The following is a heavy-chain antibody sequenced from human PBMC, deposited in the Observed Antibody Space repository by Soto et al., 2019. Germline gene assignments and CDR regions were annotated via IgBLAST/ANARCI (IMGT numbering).Heavy chain of an antibody. CDR1: GFTFRNNV. Sequence: GGSLRLSCAASGFTFRNNVLSWVRQAPGKGLDWVSGITGSGRDTYYADSVKGRFTISRDNSKNMEFLQMNSLRAEDTALYYCAKNGLDNSPSAIDSWGPGTLVTVSS. D-gene: IGHD2-8*01. CDR2: ITGSGRDT. J-gene: IGHJ4*02. CDR3: AKNGLDNSPSAIDS. V-gene: IGHV3-23*01.